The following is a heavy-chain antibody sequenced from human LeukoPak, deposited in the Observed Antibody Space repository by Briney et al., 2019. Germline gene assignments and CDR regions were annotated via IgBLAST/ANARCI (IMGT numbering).Heavy chain of an antibody. CDR1: GFTLTDYY. J-gene: IGHJ4*02. CDR3: VRPVRMPDS. CDR2: ISIDGSDI. D-gene: IGHD2-2*01. V-gene: IGHV3-11*01. Sequence: GGSLRLSCAASGFTLTDYYMSWVRQAPGKGLEYLSYISIDGSDIVYVDSVKGRFTISRDNTKNSVYLQMNRLRAEDTAVYFCVRPVRMPDSWGQGTLVTVSS.